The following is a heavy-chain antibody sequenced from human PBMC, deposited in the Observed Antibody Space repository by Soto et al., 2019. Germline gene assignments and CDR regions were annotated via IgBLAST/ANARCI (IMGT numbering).Heavy chain of an antibody. CDR2: IYYSGST. CDR3: ARRLGRITMGAVVNGPNNWFDP. J-gene: IGHJ5*02. V-gene: IGHV4-39*01. D-gene: IGHD3-3*01. CDR1: GGSISSSSYY. Sequence: SETLSLTCTVSGGSISSSSYYWGWIRQPPGKGLEWIGSIYYSGSTYYNPSLKSRVTISVDTSKNQFSLKLSSVTAADTAVYYCARRLGRITMGAVVNGPNNWFDPWGQGHLVPVSS.